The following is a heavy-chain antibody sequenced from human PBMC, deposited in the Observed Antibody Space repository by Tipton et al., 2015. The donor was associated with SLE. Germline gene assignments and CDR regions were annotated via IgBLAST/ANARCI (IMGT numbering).Heavy chain of an antibody. CDR2: IRHDANNK. D-gene: IGHD6-25*01. CDR1: GFSFSDYG. V-gene: IGHV3-30*02. J-gene: IGHJ6*02. CDR3: AKDWGEQRRVYRYYGMDV. Sequence: GSLRLSCAASGFSFSDYGMHWVRQLPGKGLEWVAFIRHDANNKYYAESVKGRFTISRDNSKNTLYLQMSRLRAEDRAVYYCAKDWGEQRRVYRYYGMDVWGPGATVTVSS.